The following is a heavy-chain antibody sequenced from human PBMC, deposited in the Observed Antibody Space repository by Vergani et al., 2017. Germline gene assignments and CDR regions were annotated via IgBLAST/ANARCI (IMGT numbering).Heavy chain of an antibody. V-gene: IGHV4-34*01. CDR2: IDHTGRP. CDR3: ARVNTETNGHLYYYYYMDV. J-gene: IGHJ6*03. D-gene: IGHD4-11*01. Sequence: QVQLQQWGGGLLKPSETLSLTCVVNGGSFTNYHCTWIRQSPGEGLEWVGDIDHTGRPDYNPSLKSRLTMSVDKSRNQFSLTLNSVTATDTAIYFCARVNTETNGHLYYYYYMDVWGQGTAVTVS. CDR1: GGSFTNYH.